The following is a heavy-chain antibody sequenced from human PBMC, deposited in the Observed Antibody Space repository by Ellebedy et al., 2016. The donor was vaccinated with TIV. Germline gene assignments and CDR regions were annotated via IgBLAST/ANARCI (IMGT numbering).Heavy chain of an antibody. Sequence: GESLKISRAASGFTFSSYAMHWVRQAPGKGLEWVAVISYDGSNKYYADSVKGRFTISRDNSKNTLYLQMNSLRAEDTAVYFCARGGDIYASGSADYWGQGTLVTVSS. CDR3: ARGGDIYASGSADY. V-gene: IGHV3-30-3*01. CDR1: GFTFSSYA. J-gene: IGHJ4*02. D-gene: IGHD3-10*01. CDR2: ISYDGSNK.